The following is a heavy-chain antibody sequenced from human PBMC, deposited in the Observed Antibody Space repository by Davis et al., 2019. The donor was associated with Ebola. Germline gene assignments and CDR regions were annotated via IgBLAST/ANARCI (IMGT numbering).Heavy chain of an antibody. CDR3: ARVKWELH. CDR2: ISSSSSTI. D-gene: IGHD1-26*01. Sequence: GESLKISCAASGFTFSSYSMNWVRQAPGKGLEWVSYISSSSSTIYYADSVKGRFTISRDNSKNTLYLQMNSLRAEDTAVYYCARVKWELHWGQGTLVTVSS. J-gene: IGHJ4*02. V-gene: IGHV3-48*01. CDR1: GFTFSSYS.